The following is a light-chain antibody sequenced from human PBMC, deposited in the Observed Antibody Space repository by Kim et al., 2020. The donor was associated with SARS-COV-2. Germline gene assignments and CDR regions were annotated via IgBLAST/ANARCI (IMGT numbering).Light chain of an antibody. CDR2: VNRDGGH. J-gene: IGLJ2*01. V-gene: IGLV4-69*01. CDR1: SGPSTYV. Sequence: SVRLTCTLSSGPSTYVISCHQQQPEMGPRFLVKVNRDGGHIKGDGIPGRFSGSGAGAERYLSISSLQSEDESDYYCQTADTGVVFGGGTQLTVL. CDR3: QTADTGVV.